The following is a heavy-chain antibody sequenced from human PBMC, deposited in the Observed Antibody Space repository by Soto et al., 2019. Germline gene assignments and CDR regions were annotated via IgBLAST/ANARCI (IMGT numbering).Heavy chain of an antibody. J-gene: IGHJ6*03. Sequence: ASVKVSCKASGNTFTGYYMHWVRQAPGQGLEWMGWINPNSGGTNYAQKFQGWVTMTRDMSISTAYMELSRLRSDDTAVYYCARDPMVRGVPRRYYMDVWGKGTTVTVSS. CDR3: ARDPMVRGVPRRYYMDV. CDR2: INPNSGGT. V-gene: IGHV1-2*04. D-gene: IGHD3-10*01. CDR1: GNTFTGYY.